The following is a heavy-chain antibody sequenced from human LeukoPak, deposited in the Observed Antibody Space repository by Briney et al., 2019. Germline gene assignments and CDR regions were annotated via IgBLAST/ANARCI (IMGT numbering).Heavy chain of an antibody. CDR2: INPNSGGT. J-gene: IGHJ4*02. CDR3: ATDAYYYDSSGYSTSVHYFDY. CDR1: GYTFTGYY. Sequence: ASVKVSCKASGYTFTGYYMHWVRQAPGQGLEWMGRINPNSGGTNYAQKFQARVTMTRDTSISTAYMELSRLRSDDTAVYYCATDAYYYDSSGYSTSVHYFDYWGQGTQVTVSS. V-gene: IGHV1-2*06. D-gene: IGHD3-22*01.